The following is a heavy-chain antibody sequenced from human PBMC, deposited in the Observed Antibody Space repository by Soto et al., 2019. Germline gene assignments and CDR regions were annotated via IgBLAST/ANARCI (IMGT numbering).Heavy chain of an antibody. CDR2: IYYSGST. V-gene: IGHV4-59*01. CDR1: GGSISSYY. J-gene: IGHJ5*02. Sequence: NPSETLSLTCTVSGGSISSYYWSWIRQPPGKGLEWIGYIYYSGSTNYNPSLKSRVTISVDTSKNQFSLKLSSVTAADTAVYYCARIGVSSWYSRYNNLFDPWGQGTLVTVSS. D-gene: IGHD6-13*01. CDR3: ARIGVSSWYSRYNNLFDP.